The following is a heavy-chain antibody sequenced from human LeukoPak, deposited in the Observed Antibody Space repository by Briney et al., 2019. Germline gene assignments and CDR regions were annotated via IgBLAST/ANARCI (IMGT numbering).Heavy chain of an antibody. D-gene: IGHD4-23*01. CDR3: ARMSIEEWGYGGNSIPSYYFDY. J-gene: IGHJ4*02. CDR2: INHSGST. Sequence: SETLSLTCAVYGGSFSGYYWSWIRQPPGKGLEWIGEINHSGSTNYNPSLKSRVTISVDTSKNQFSLKLSSVTAADTAVYYCARMSIEEWGYGGNSIPSYYFDYWGQGTLVTVSS. CDR1: GGSFSGYY. V-gene: IGHV4-34*01.